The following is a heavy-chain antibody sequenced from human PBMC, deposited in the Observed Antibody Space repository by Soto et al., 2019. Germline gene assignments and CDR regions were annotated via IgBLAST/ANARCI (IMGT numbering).Heavy chain of an antibody. J-gene: IGHJ4*02. Sequence: ASVKVFCKASGGTFNKYAISWVRQAPGQGLEWMGGIIPIFGTANYAQNFQGRVTITADESTSTAYMELRSLRSEDTAVYYCARGVHYDSSGYYYFYWGQGTLVTVSS. CDR2: IIPIFGTA. V-gene: IGHV1-69*13. D-gene: IGHD3-22*01. CDR1: GGTFNKYA. CDR3: ARGVHYDSSGYYYFY.